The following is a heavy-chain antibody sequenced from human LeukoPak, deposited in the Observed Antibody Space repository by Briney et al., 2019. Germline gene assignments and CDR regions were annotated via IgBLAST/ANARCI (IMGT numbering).Heavy chain of an antibody. CDR2: IYTSGST. Sequence: SETLSLTCTVSGGSISSYYWSWIRQPAGKGLEWIGRIYTSGSTYYNPSLKSRVTISVDTSKNQFSLKLSSVTAADTAVYYCARHLDLEYYDILTGHSYHDPKNWFDPWGQGTLVTVSS. V-gene: IGHV4-4*07. D-gene: IGHD3-9*01. J-gene: IGHJ5*02. CDR3: ARHLDLEYYDILTGHSYHDPKNWFDP. CDR1: GGSISSYY.